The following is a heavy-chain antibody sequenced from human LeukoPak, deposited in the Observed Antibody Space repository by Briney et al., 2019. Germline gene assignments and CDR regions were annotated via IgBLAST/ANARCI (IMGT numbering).Heavy chain of an antibody. J-gene: IGHJ4*02. Sequence: PGGSLRLSCAASGFTFSTSSMNWVRQAPGKELEWVSYIRGSSTTIYYADSVKGRFTVSRDNAQNSLYLQMNNLRAEDTAVYFCARDSRSHCGTDACYGPYFDYWGQGTLVTVSS. CDR1: GFTFSTSS. V-gene: IGHV3-48*01. CDR3: ARDSRSHCGTDACYGPYFDY. D-gene: IGHD2-2*01. CDR2: IRGSSTTI.